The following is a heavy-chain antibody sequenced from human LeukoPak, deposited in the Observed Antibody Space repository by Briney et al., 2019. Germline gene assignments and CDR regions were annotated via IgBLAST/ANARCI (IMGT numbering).Heavy chain of an antibody. CDR1: GYTFTGYY. CDR2: INPSGGST. J-gene: IGHJ5*02. Sequence: RASVKVSCKASGYTFTGYYMHWVRQAPGQGLEWMGIINPSGGSTSYAQKFQGRVTMTRDTSTSTVYMELSSLRSEDTAVYYCAKEAGYCSSTSCLIGWFDPWGQGTLVTVSS. V-gene: IGHV1-46*01. CDR3: AKEAGYCSSTSCLIGWFDP. D-gene: IGHD2-2*01.